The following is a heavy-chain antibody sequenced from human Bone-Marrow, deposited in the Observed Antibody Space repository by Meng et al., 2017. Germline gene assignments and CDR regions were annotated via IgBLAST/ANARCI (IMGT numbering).Heavy chain of an antibody. CDR3: ARAAYDIWSGYAP. CDR1: GASISSSHW. D-gene: IGHD3-3*01. V-gene: IGHV4-4*02. CDR2: IYHDGST. J-gene: IGHJ5*02. Sequence: QVQLLESGHGMVRPSGTLSLSGAVSGASISSSHWWGWVRQPPGKGLEWIGEIYHDGSTNYTPSLKSRVTISVDKSKNQFSLKLSSVTAADTAVYYCARAAYDIWSGYAPWGQGSLVTVSS.